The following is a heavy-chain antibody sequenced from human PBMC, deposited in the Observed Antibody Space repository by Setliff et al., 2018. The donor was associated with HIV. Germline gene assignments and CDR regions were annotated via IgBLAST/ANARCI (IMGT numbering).Heavy chain of an antibody. V-gene: IGHV4-38-2*02. CDR3: ARDQPQDYDSLTGYYTGRYFDY. D-gene: IGHD3-9*01. J-gene: IGHJ4*02. CDR1: GYSLSSGCY. CDR2: MYHTGST. Sequence: SETLSLTCAVSGYSLSSGCYWGWIRQPPGKGLEWIGSMYHTGSTYYSPSLNSRFTISVDTSKNQFSLKLTSVTAADTAVYYCARDQPQDYDSLTGYYTGRYFDYWGRGTLVTVSS.